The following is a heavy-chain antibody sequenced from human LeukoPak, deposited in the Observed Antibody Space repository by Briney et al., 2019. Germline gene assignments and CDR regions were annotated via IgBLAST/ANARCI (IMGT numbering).Heavy chain of an antibody. CDR2: IKQDGSEK. CDR3: AREGGGERSLHPYYGMDV. D-gene: IGHD1-1*01. CDR1: GFTFSSYW. V-gene: IGHV3-7*01. J-gene: IGHJ6*02. Sequence: PGGSLRLSCAASGFTFSSYWMSWVRQAPGKGLEWVANIKQDGSEKYYVDSVKGRFTISRDNAKNSLYLQMNSLRAEDTVVYYCAREGGGERSLHPYYGMDVWGQGTTVTVSS.